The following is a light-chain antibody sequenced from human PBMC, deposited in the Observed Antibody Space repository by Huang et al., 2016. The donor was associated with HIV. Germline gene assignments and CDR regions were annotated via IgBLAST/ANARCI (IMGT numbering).Light chain of an antibody. CDR1: HSVTHS. CDR2: GTS. V-gene: IGKV3-15*01. Sequence: IVMTQSPDTLSVSPGERATLSCRAGHSVTHSLAWYQQKPGQAPRLLIYGTSTRATGIPGRFSGSGSGTDFTLTISSLQSDDFGVYYCQQYHYWPPVTFGQGTKVEI. J-gene: IGKJ1*01. CDR3: QQYHYWPPVT.